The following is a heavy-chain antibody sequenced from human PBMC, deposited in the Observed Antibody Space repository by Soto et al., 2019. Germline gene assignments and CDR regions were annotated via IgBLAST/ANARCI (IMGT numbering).Heavy chain of an antibody. CDR3: ARGTVTTRYFDY. V-gene: IGHV4-34*01. J-gene: IGHJ4*02. Sequence: SETLSLTCAVYGVSFSGYYWSWIRQPPGKGLEWIGEINHSGSTNYNPSLKSRVTISVDTSKNQFSLKLSSVTAADTAVYYCARGTVTTRYFDYWGQGTLVTVSS. D-gene: IGHD4-17*01. CDR2: INHSGST. CDR1: GVSFSGYY.